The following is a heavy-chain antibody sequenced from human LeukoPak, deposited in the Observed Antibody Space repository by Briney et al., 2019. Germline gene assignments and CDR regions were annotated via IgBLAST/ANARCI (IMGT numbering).Heavy chain of an antibody. V-gene: IGHV1-69*04. Sequence: SVKVSCKASRGTFITYAISWVRQAPGQGLEWMGRIIPILNITNYAQKFQGRVTITADKSTNTAYMELSNLRSEDTAVYFCARDRALVRELWSASAFDYWGQGTLVTVSS. J-gene: IGHJ4*02. CDR1: RGTFITYA. CDR2: IIPILNIT. D-gene: IGHD5-18*01. CDR3: ARDRALVRELWSASAFDY.